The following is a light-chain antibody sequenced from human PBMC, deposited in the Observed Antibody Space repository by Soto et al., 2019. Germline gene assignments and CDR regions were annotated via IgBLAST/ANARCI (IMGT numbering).Light chain of an antibody. CDR1: QTISSW. CDR2: KAS. J-gene: IGKJ1*01. V-gene: IGKV1-5*03. Sequence: DIQMTQSPSTLSGSVGDRVTITCRASQTISSWLAWYQQKPGKAPKLLIYKASTLKSGVPSRFSGSGSGTAFTLTISSLQPDDFAPYYCQHYNSYSEAFDQGTKVELK. CDR3: QHYNSYSEA.